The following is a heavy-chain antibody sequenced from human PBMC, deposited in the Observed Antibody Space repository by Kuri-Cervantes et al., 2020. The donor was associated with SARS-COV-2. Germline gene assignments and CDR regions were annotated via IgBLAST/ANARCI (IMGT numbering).Heavy chain of an antibody. J-gene: IGHJ2*01. V-gene: IGHV3-9*01. CDR1: GFTFDDYA. Sequence: SLKISCAASGFTFDDYAMHWVRQAPGKGLEWVSGISWNSGSIGYADSVKGRFTISRDNAKNSLYLQMNSLGAEDTALYYCAKESWYEDSRLGYFDLWGRGTLVTVSS. D-gene: IGHD2-15*01. CDR2: ISWNSGSI. CDR3: AKESWYEDSRLGYFDL.